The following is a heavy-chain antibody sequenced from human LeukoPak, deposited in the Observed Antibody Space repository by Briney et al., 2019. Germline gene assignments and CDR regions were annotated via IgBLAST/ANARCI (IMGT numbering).Heavy chain of an antibody. CDR3: ASGSYSWYFDN. J-gene: IGHJ4*02. V-gene: IGHV5-51*01. D-gene: IGHD2-15*01. CDR1: GYSFSSYW. Sequence: GESLKISCKGSGYSFSSYWIGWVPQLPGKGLEWMGMIYPADSDTRYSPSFQGQVTISADKSINTAYLQWSSLKASDTAMYYCASGSYSWYFDNWGQGSLVTVPA. CDR2: IYPADSDT.